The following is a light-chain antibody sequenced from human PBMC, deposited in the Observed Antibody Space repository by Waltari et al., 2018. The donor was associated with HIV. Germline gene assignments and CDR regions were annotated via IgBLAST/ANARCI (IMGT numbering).Light chain of an antibody. V-gene: IGLV1-40*01. J-gene: IGLJ3*02. CDR1: RSNIGARYA. CDR3: HSYDNSLSASV. CDR2: GNT. Sequence: QSVLTQPPSVSGAPGQRVTISCSGTRSNIGARYAVHWYQQLPGTAPKLLIYGNTNRPSGVPDRFSAFKSGTSASLVITGLQAEDGADYYCHSYDNSLSASVFGGGTKLTVL.